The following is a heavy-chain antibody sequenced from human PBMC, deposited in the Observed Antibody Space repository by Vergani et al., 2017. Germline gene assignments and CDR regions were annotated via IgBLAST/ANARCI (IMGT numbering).Heavy chain of an antibody. D-gene: IGHD6-19*01. CDR1: GFTFSNSA. Sequence: VQLVESGGGVVPPGGSLRLSCAASGFTFSNSAVSWVRQAPGGGLAWVSSIIGLGLSTYYADSVKGRFSISRDNSKNTLFLHMNSLRPEDTAVYYCAKVGRSEVAGTFGAFDIWGQGTMVTVSS. V-gene: IGHV3-23*04. J-gene: IGHJ3*02. CDR2: IIGLGLST. CDR3: AKVGRSEVAGTFGAFDI.